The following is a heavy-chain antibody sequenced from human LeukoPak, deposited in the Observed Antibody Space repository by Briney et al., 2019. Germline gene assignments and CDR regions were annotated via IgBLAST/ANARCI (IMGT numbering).Heavy chain of an antibody. CDR3: ARGRVVVAATPLDY. V-gene: IGHV4-34*01. Sequence: PSETLSLTCTVSGGSISTYYWSWIRQPPGKGLEWIGEINHSGSTNYNPSLKSRVTISVDTSKNQFSLKLSSVTAADTAVYYCARGRVVVAATPLDYWGQGTLVTVSS. CDR1: GGSISTYY. J-gene: IGHJ4*02. CDR2: INHSGST. D-gene: IGHD2-15*01.